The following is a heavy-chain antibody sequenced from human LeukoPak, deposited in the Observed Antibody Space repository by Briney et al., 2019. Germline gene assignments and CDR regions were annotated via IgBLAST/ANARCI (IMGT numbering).Heavy chain of an antibody. J-gene: IGHJ4*02. D-gene: IGHD1-1*01. CDR2: ISGDGGKT. Sequence: GGSLRLSCAPSGSNFDDYAMHWVRQVPGKGLEWVSLISGDGGKTFYADSVKGRFTISRDNRKNSLYLQMNSLRTEDTALYYCAKDIHERGYPEYWGQGTLVTVSS. CDR1: GSNFDDYA. V-gene: IGHV3-43*02. CDR3: AKDIHERGYPEY.